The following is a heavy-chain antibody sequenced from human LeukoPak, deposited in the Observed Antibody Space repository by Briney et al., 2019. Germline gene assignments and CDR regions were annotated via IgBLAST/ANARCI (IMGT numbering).Heavy chain of an antibody. D-gene: IGHD2-2*01. Sequence: GGSLRLSCATSGFIFSNYGIHWVRQAPGKGPEWVAFIRYDGSDKRYADSVRGRFTISKDNSKNSLYLQMNSLRAEDTALYYCAKDMPRSTILGYFDYWGQGTLVTVPS. J-gene: IGHJ4*02. CDR2: IRYDGSDK. CDR1: GFIFSNYG. V-gene: IGHV3-30*02. CDR3: AKDMPRSTILGYFDY.